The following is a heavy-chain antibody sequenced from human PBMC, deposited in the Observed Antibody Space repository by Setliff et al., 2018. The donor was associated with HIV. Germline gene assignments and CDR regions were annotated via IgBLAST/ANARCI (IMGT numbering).Heavy chain of an antibody. D-gene: IGHD3-3*01. J-gene: IGHJ4*02. CDR1: GFTFSDYY. V-gene: IGHV3-72*01. CDR3: ARCKKDQYNFWSGYCFGY. Sequence: GGSLRLSCAASGFTFSDYYMDWVRQAPGKGLEWVGRTRNKANTYTTKYAASVKGRFTISRDDSKNSLYLQMNSLRAEDTALYYCARCKKDQYNFWSGYCFGYWGQGTLVTVSS. CDR2: TRNKANTYTT.